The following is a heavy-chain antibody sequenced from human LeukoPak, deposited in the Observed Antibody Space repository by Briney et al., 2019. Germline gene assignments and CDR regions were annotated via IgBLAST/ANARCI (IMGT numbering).Heavy chain of an antibody. D-gene: IGHD1-7*01. V-gene: IGHV4-30-2*01. Sequence: PSETLSLTCTVSGGSISSGGYYWSWIRQPPGKGLEWIGYIYHSGTAYYNPSLKSRVTISVDRSQNQFSLKLSSVTAADTAVYYCARAGLGDWNYGVDPWGQGTLVTVSS. CDR1: GGSISSGGYY. CDR2: IYHSGTA. J-gene: IGHJ5*02. CDR3: ARAGLGDWNYGVDP.